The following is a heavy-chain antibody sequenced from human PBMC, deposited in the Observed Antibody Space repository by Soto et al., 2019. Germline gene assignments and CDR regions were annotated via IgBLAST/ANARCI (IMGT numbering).Heavy chain of an antibody. CDR1: GFTFSSYW. V-gene: IGHV3-7*01. J-gene: IGHJ6*02. CDR2: IKQDGSEK. CDR3: ASGGSSPAYYYYGMDV. Sequence: EVQLVESGGGLVQPGGSLRLSCAASGFTFSSYWMSWVRQAPGKGLEWVANIKQDGSEKYYVDSVKGRFTISRDNAKNSLYLQMNSLRAEDTAVYYCASGGSSPAYYYYGMDVWGQGTTVTVSS. D-gene: IGHD6-6*01.